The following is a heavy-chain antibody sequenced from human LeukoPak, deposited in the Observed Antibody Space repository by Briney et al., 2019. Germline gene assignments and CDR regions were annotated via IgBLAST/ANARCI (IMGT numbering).Heavy chain of an antibody. J-gene: IGHJ6*02. CDR1: GYTLTNYD. Sequence: ASVKVSCKASGYTLTNYDINWVRQATGQGLEWMGWMNSNSCHTGYTQKFQGTVSMTRDTSISTAYMELNSLRSEDTAVYSCVRVQSGSYARYGIDVWGQGTTVTVSS. V-gene: IGHV1-8*01. CDR2: MNSNSCHT. D-gene: IGHD1-26*01. CDR3: VRVQSGSYARYGIDV.